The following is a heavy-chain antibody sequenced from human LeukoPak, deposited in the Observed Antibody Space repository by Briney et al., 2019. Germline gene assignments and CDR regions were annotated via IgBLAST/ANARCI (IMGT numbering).Heavy chain of an antibody. CDR2: INPNSGGT. Sequence: ASVKVSCKASGYTFTSYAMNWVRQAPGQGLEWMGWINPNSGGTNYAQRFQGRVTMTRDTSISTAYMELSRLRSDDTAVYYCARVLNNLYGRQLSLLAYWGQGTLVTVSS. J-gene: IGHJ4*02. CDR1: GYTFTSYA. CDR3: ARVLNNLYGRQLSLLAY. V-gene: IGHV1-2*02. D-gene: IGHD1-14*01.